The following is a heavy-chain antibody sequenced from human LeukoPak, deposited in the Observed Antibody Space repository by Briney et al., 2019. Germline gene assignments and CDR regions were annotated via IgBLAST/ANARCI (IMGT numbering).Heavy chain of an antibody. CDR3: TRDLTMIVD. CDR2: IRSKEYGGAS. Sequence: GGSLRLSCTASGFTFGDYAMSWFRQAPEKGLEWVAFIRSKEYGGASEYAASVKGRFTISRDDSKSIAYLQMNSLKTEDTAVYYCTRDLTMIVDWGQGTLVTVSS. CDR1: GFTFGDYA. J-gene: IGHJ4*02. D-gene: IGHD3-22*01. V-gene: IGHV3-49*03.